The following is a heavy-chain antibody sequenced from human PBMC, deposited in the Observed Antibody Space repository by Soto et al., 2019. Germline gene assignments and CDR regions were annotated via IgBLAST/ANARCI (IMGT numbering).Heavy chain of an antibody. CDR3: ARDRGYPFAFDI. CDR2: ISYDGRNK. Sequence: QVQLVESGGGVVQPGRSLRLSCAASGFTFSSYVMYWVRQAPGKGLEWVAGISYDGRNKYYADSVKGRFTISRDNSKNTLYLQMNSLRPEDTAVYYCARDRGYPFAFDIWGQGTMVTVSS. V-gene: IGHV3-30*04. J-gene: IGHJ3*02. D-gene: IGHD5-12*01. CDR1: GFTFSSYV.